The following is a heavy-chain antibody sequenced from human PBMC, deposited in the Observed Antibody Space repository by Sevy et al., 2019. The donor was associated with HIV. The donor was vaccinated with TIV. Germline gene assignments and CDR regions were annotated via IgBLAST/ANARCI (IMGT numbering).Heavy chain of an antibody. CDR1: GFTFSSFA. D-gene: IGHD3-9*01. V-gene: IGHV3-30*09. J-gene: IGHJ4*02. CDR3: ARQRSYNILTGLDY. CDR2: VSFDASDK. Sequence: GGSLRLSCATSGFTFSSFAMHWVRQAPGKGLEWVAVVSFDASDKYYGDSVKGRFAISRDNSKNILYLQMNSLRVEDTAVYFCARQRSYNILTGLDYWGQRTLVTVSS.